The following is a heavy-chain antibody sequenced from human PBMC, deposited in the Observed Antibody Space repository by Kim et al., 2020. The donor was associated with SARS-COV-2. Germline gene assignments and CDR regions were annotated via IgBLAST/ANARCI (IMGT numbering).Heavy chain of an antibody. D-gene: IGHD3-9*01. CDR2: IYYSGST. V-gene: IGHV4-59*01. Sequence: SETLSLTCTVSGGSISSYYWSWIRQPPGKGLEWIGYIYYSGSTNYNPSLKSRVTISVDTSKNQFSLKLSSVTAADTAVYYCARDSNNYGTLTGYYGGGHYFYYSGQGTLVTVSS. J-gene: IGHJ4*02. CDR1: GGSISSYY. CDR3: ARDSNNYGTLTGYYGGGHYFYY.